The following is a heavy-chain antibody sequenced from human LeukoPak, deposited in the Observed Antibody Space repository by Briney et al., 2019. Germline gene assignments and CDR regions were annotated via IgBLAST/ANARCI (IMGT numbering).Heavy chain of an antibody. V-gene: IGHV3-66*01. CDR3: ATGRPYYDILTGYYRYFDY. D-gene: IGHD3-9*01. J-gene: IGHJ4*02. CDR1: GFTVSSNY. Sequence: GGSLRLSCAASGFTVSSNYMSWVRQAPGKGLEWVSVIYSGGSTYYADSVKGRFTISRDNSKNTLYLQMNSLRAEDTAVYYCATGRPYYDILTGYYRYFDYWGQGTLVTVSS. CDR2: IYSGGST.